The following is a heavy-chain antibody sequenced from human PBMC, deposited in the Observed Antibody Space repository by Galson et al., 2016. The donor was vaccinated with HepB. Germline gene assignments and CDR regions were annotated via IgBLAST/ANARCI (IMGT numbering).Heavy chain of an antibody. CDR2: SYDESNR. D-gene: IGHD1-1*01. CDR1: GFTFSSYA. CDR3: ARGLDDSKTGY. V-gene: IGHV3-30-3*01. J-gene: IGHJ4*02. Sequence: SLRLSCAASGFTFSSYAMSWVRQAPGKGLEWALSYDESNRSYADSVKGRFTISRDNSKNTLYLQMSSLRVEDTAVYYCARGLDDSKTGYWGQGILVTVSS.